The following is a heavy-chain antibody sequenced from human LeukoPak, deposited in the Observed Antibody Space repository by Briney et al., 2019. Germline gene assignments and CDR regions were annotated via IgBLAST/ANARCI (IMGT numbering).Heavy chain of an antibody. D-gene: IGHD3-9*01. Sequence: PGGSLRLSCAASGFTFSSYWMSWVRQAPGKGLEWVANIKQDGSEKYYVDSVKGRFTISRDNAKNSLYLQMNSLRAEDTAVYYCARGPRRYFDWLLGYWGQGTLVTVSS. CDR3: ARGPRRYFDWLLGY. CDR1: GFTFSSYW. CDR2: IKQDGSEK. V-gene: IGHV3-7*01. J-gene: IGHJ4*02.